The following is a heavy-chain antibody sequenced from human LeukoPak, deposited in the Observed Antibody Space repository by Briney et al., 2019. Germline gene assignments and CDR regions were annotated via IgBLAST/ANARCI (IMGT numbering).Heavy chain of an antibody. V-gene: IGHV1-18*01. J-gene: IGHJ4*02. Sequence: ASVKVSCKASGGTFSSYAISWVRQAPGQGLEWMGWISAYNGNTNYAQKLQGRVTMTTDTSTSTAYMELRSLRSDDTAVYYCARDSGRDGYNWDIDYWGQGTLVTVSS. CDR2: ISAYNGNT. D-gene: IGHD5-24*01. CDR3: ARDSGRDGYNWDIDY. CDR1: GGTFSSYA.